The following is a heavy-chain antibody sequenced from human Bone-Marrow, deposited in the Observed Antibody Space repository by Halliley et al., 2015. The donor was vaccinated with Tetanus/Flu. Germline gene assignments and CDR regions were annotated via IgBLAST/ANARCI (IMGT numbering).Heavy chain of an antibody. Sequence: SLRLSCTVSAGSITTSNWWSWVRQPPGKGLEWIGETHHGGPFNYAPALESRVIISVDKSKNQFSLTLTSLTAADTAVYFCAGHLATRGTRGFDSWGQGVLVTVSS. D-gene: IGHD3-10*01. CDR2: THHGGPF. J-gene: IGHJ4*02. V-gene: IGHV4-4*01. CDR1: AGSITTSNW. CDR3: AGHLATRGTRGFDS.